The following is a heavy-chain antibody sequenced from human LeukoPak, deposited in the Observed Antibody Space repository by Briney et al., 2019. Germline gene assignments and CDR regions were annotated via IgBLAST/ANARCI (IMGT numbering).Heavy chain of an antibody. D-gene: IGHD2-15*01. J-gene: IGHJ4*02. Sequence: PSETLSLTCAVSGGSISSGGYSWSWIRQPPGKGLEWIGYIYHSGSTYYNPSLKSRVTISVDRSKNQFSLKLSSVTAADTAVYYCARGRPATPDYWGQGTLVTVSS. CDR3: ARGRPATPDY. V-gene: IGHV4-30-2*01. CDR1: GGSISSGGYS. CDR2: IYHSGST.